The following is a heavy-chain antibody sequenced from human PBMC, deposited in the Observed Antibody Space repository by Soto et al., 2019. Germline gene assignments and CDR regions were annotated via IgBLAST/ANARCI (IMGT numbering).Heavy chain of an antibody. D-gene: IGHD1-1*01. J-gene: IGHJ3*02. Sequence: QGQLVESGGGVVKPGGSLRLACAASGFTFSDFYMSWIRQAPGKGLEWVSYISSSGSSIYYADSVKGRFTISRDNAKKSLFLQMNSLRAEETALYYCARGGEGLERSYAFNIWGQGTLVTVSS. CDR3: ARGGEGLERSYAFNI. CDR1: GFTFSDFY. CDR2: ISSSGSSI. V-gene: IGHV3-11*01.